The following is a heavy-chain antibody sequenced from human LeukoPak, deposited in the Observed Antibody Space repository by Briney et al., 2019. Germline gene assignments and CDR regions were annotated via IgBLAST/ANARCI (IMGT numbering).Heavy chain of an antibody. CDR1: GGSINSSSYY. CDR2: VYYSGST. J-gene: IGHJ4*02. D-gene: IGHD6-19*01. CDR3: ARDPEVEDSSGWSDGDY. V-gene: IGHV4-39*02. Sequence: PSETLSLTCTVSGGSINSSSYYWGWIRQPPGKGLEWIGSVYYSGSTHYNPSLKSQVTISVDTSKNHFSLRLSSVTAADTAVYYCARDPEVEDSSGWSDGDYWGQGTLVTVSS.